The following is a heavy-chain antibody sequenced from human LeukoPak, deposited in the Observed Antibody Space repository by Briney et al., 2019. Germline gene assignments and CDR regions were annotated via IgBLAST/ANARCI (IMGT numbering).Heavy chain of an antibody. D-gene: IGHD3-22*01. CDR3: ARVTGYMIGDYFDY. CDR2: IYYSGST. Sequence: SETLSLTCTVSGGSISSYYWSWIRQPPGKGLEWIGYIYYSGSTNYNPSLKSRVTISVETSKNQFSLKLSSVTAADTAVYYCARVTGYMIGDYFDYWGQGTLVTVSS. V-gene: IGHV4-59*01. CDR1: GGSISSYY. J-gene: IGHJ4*02.